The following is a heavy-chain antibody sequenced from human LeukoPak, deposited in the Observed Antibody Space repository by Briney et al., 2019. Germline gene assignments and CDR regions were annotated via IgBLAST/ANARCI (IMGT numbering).Heavy chain of an antibody. J-gene: IGHJ3*01. D-gene: IGHD2-15*01. V-gene: IGHV1-69*04. CDR2: IIPILGIA. Sequence: SVKVSCKASGGTFSSYAISWVRQAPGQGLEWMGRIIPILGIANYAQKFQGRVTITADKSTSTAYMEPSSLRSEDTAVYYCAGPELSGYGFDFWGQGTMGTVSS. CDR3: AGPELSGYGFDF. CDR1: GGTFSSYA.